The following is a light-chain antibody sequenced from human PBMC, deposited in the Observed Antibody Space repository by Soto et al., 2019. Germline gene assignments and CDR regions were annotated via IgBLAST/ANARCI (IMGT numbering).Light chain of an antibody. Sequence: QSALTQPRSVSGSPGQSVTISCTATGSDVGDSSHVSWYQLHPGKAPKLMIYEVTKRPSGVPDRFSGSKSGNTASLTISGLQAEDEADYYCCSYVGSYTYVFGTGTKLTVL. V-gene: IGLV2-11*01. CDR3: CSYVGSYTYV. J-gene: IGLJ1*01. CDR2: EVT. CDR1: GSDVGDSSH.